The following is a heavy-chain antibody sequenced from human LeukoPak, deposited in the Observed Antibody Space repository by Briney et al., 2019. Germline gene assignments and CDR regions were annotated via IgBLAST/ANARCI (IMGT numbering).Heavy chain of an antibody. CDR3: ATDLGYRDSPNPFDY. CDR2: FDPEDGET. V-gene: IGHV1-24*01. D-gene: IGHD7-27*01. Sequence: ASVKVSCKVSGYTLTELSMHWVRQAPGKGLEWMGGFDPEDGETIYAQKFQGRVTMTEDTSTDTAYMELSSLRSEDTAVYYCATDLGYRDSPNPFDYWGQGTLVTVSS. CDR1: GYTLTELS. J-gene: IGHJ4*02.